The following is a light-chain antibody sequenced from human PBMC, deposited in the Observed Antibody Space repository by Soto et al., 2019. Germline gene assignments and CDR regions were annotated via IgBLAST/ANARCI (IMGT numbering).Light chain of an antibody. CDR2: EGT. V-gene: IGLV2-14*02. Sequence: QSVLTQPASVSGSPGQSITISCTGTSSDVGSYNLVSWYQQHPGKAPKLMIYEGTRRPSGVSNRFSGSKSGNTASLTISGLQDEDEADYYCSSYTSSTFYVFATGTKLTVL. CDR1: SSDVGSYNL. CDR3: SSYTSSTFYV. J-gene: IGLJ1*01.